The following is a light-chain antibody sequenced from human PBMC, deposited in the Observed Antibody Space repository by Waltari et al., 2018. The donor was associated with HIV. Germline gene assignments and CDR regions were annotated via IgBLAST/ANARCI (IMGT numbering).Light chain of an antibody. CDR2: SNV. Sequence: QSVLTQPPSASGTPGQTVTISCSGSSSNVEVNPVTWYQQLSGAPPKLLIYSNVPRPSGVPHRFSGSKSGTSASLAISGLQSEDEADDYCATWDDTLHGPVFGGGTKVTAL. CDR1: SSNVEVNP. V-gene: IGLV1-44*01. CDR3: ATWDDTLHGPV. J-gene: IGLJ2*01.